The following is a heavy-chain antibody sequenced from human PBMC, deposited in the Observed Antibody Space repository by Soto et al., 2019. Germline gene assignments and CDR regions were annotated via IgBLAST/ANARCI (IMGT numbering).Heavy chain of an antibody. V-gene: IGHV1-2*02. Sequence: AASVKVSCKASGYTFTGYYMHWVRQAPGQGFEWMGWINPNSGGTNYAQKFQGRVTMTRDTSISTAYMELSRLRSDDTAVYYCARDAQVCSSTSCYDWFDPWGQGTLVTVSS. D-gene: IGHD2-2*01. CDR1: GYTFTGYY. J-gene: IGHJ5*02. CDR2: INPNSGGT. CDR3: ARDAQVCSSTSCYDWFDP.